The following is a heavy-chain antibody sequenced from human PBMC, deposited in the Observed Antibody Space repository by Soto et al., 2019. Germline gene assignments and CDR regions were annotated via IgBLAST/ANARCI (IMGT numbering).Heavy chain of an antibody. J-gene: IGHJ6*02. V-gene: IGHV3-30*18. D-gene: IGHD3-22*01. CDR1: GFTFSSYG. Sequence: WGSLRLSCAVSGFTFSSYGMHWVRQAPGKGLEWVAVISYDGSNKYYADSVKGRFTISRDNSKNTLYLQMNRLRAEDTAVYYCAKVLYYDSSGSFYYYYYGMAVWGQGTTVTVSS. CDR2: ISYDGSNK. CDR3: AKVLYYDSSGSFYYYYYGMAV.